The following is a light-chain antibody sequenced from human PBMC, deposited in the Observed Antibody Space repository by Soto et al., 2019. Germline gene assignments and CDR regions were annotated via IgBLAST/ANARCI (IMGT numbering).Light chain of an antibody. J-gene: IGLJ1*01. CDR1: SSNIGRRA. Sequence: QLVLTQPPSASGTPGQTITMSCSGGSSNIGRRAVNWYQQFPGAAPKLLIYGNDQRPSGVPGRFSGSKSGTSASLAISGLQSDDEADYYCASWDDNLNGYVFGAGTKLTVL. CDR2: GND. V-gene: IGLV1-44*01. CDR3: ASWDDNLNGYV.